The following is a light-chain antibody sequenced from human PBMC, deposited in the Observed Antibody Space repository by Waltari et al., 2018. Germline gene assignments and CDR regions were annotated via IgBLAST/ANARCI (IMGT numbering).Light chain of an antibody. CDR3: QHGNTFPLT. J-gene: IGKJ4*01. V-gene: IGKV1-12*01. Sequence: DIQMTQSPSSVSASVGDRVIITCRASQDISRWLAWYQQTPGKAPKFLIYDASTLQSGVPSRFSGTGSGTEFTLTISSLQPEDFATYYCQHGNTFPLTFGEGTKVEIK. CDR2: DAS. CDR1: QDISRW.